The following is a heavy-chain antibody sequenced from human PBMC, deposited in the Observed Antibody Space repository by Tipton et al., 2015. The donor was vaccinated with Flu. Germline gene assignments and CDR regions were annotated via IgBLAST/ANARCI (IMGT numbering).Heavy chain of an antibody. Sequence: TLSLTCTVSGGSVSSADYSYWTWIRQPPGKGLEYIGQISSSGSTNNNPSLEIPVTIAVDTSKNQFSLRLTSVTAADTAVYYCARAAGIVVDGGQGTLVTVSS. CDR2: ISSSGST. CDR3: ARAAGIVVD. D-gene: IGHD2-21*01. V-gene: IGHV4-61*08. J-gene: IGHJ4*02. CDR1: GGSVSSADYSY.